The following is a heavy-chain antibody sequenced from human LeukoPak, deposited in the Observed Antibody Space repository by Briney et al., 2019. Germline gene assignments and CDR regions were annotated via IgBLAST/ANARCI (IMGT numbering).Heavy chain of an antibody. D-gene: IGHD6-13*01. J-gene: IGHJ6*02. CDR3: ARDRRRQQQSMDV. Sequence: GGSLRLSCAASGFTVSSNYISWVRQAPGKGLEWVSVIYSGGSAYYADSVKGRFTISRDNSKNTLYLQMNSLRAEDTAVYYCARDRRRQQQSMDVWGQGTTVTVSS. V-gene: IGHV3-66*01. CDR2: IYSGGSA. CDR1: GFTVSSNY.